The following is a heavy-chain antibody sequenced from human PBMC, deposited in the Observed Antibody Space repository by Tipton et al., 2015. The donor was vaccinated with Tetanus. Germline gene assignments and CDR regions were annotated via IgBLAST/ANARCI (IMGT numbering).Heavy chain of an antibody. Sequence: QLVQSGDEVKRPGAPVKVSCKVSGYTFTSYGINWVRQAPGQGLEWMGWVSAYNGRTNYAQKVRDRVTMTTDTSTSTAYMELRSLRSDDTALYYCARDVRAEMGFDYWGRGTRVTVSS. J-gene: IGHJ4*02. CDR2: VSAYNGRT. CDR3: ARDVRAEMGFDY. D-gene: IGHD1-26*01. V-gene: IGHV1-18*01. CDR1: GYTFTSYG.